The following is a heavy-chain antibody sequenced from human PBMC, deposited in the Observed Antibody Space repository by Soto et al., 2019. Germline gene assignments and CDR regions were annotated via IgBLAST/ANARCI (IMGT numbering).Heavy chain of an antibody. V-gene: IGHV1-3*01. D-gene: IGHD3-10*01. CDR2: INAGNGNT. J-gene: IGHJ6*02. CDR3: ARYGLEGTWFGDHDYYYGMDV. Sequence: QVQLVQSGAEVKKPGASVKVSCKASGYTFTSYAMHWVRQAPGQRLEWMGWINAGNGNTKYSQKFQGRVTITRDTAASTPYMELSSLRSEDTAVYYCARYGLEGTWFGDHDYYYGMDVWGQGTTVTVSS. CDR1: GYTFTSYA.